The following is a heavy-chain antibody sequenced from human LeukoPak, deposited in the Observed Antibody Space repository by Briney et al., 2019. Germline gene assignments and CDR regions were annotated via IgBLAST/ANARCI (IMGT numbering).Heavy chain of an antibody. V-gene: IGHV1-46*01. D-gene: IGHD2-15*01. Sequence: ASVKVSCKASGYTFINYYMHWVRQAPGQGLEWMGIINPSGGTTSYAQNFQGRVTMTRDTSTSTVYMELSSLRSEDTAVYYCASLNCSGGSCYGVWFDPWGQGTLVTVSS. CDR3: ASLNCSGGSCYGVWFDP. J-gene: IGHJ5*02. CDR2: INPSGGTT. CDR1: GYTFINYY.